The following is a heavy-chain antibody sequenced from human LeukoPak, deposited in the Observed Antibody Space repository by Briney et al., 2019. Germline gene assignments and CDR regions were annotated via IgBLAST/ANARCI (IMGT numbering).Heavy chain of an antibody. D-gene: IGHD3-3*01. CDR3: ARAGTIFGVVIHFDY. CDR1: GYTFTSYG. CDR2: ISVYNGNT. Sequence: ASVKVSCKASGYTFTSYGISWVRQAPGQGLEWMGWISVYNGNTNYAQKLQGRVTMTTDTSTSTAYMELSSLRSEDTAVYYCARAGTIFGVVIHFDYRGQGTLVTVSS. V-gene: IGHV1-18*01. J-gene: IGHJ4*02.